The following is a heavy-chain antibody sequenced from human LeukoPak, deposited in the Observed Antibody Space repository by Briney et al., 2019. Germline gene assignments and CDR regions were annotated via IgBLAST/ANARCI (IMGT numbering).Heavy chain of an antibody. Sequence: GGSLRLSCAASGFTFSSYGMHWVRQAPGKGLEWVAFIRYDGSNKYYADSVKGRFTISRDNSKNTLYLQMNSLRAEDTAVYYCARDYRSGDYVFDPWGQGTLVTVSS. V-gene: IGHV3-30*02. CDR2: IRYDGSNK. CDR3: ARDYRSGDYVFDP. J-gene: IGHJ5*02. D-gene: IGHD4-17*01. CDR1: GFTFSSYG.